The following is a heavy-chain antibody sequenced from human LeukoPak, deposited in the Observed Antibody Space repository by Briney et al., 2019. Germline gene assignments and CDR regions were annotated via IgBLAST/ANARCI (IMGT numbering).Heavy chain of an antibody. CDR3: ARGGTPRVRVAINWFDP. CDR1: GFTFSSFA. J-gene: IGHJ5*02. V-gene: IGHV3-7*03. CDR2: IKQDGSDK. Sequence: GGSLRLSCAASGFTFSSFAMDWVRQAPGKGLEWVANIKQDGSDKYYVDSVKGRFTISRDNANNLLYLQMNALRAEDTAVYYCARGGTPRVRVAINWFDPWGQGSLVTVSS. D-gene: IGHD3-16*01.